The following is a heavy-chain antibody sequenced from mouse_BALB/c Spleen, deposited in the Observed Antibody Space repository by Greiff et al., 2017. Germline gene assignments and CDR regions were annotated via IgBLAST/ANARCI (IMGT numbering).Heavy chain of an antibody. V-gene: IGHV5-6-5*01. CDR1: GFTFSSYA. CDR2: ISSGGST. D-gene: IGHD2-4*01. J-gene: IGHJ2*01. Sequence: EVHLVESGGGLVKPGGSLKLSCAASGFTFSSYAMSWVRQTPEKRLEWVASISSGGSTYYPDSVKGRFTISRDNARNILYLQMSSLRSEDTAMYYCARVMITTTGGYYFDYWGQGTTLTVSS. CDR3: ARVMITTTGGYYFDY.